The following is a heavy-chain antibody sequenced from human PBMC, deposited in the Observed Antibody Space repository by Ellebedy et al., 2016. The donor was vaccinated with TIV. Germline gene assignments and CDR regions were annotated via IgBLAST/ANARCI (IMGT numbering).Heavy chain of an antibody. CDR3: VKDTVHVGDGALDS. Sequence: SLKISCAASGFTFDDYAMHWVRQAPGKGLEWVSGISWNSGRIAYAGSVGGRFTISRDNAKNSVYLQMNSLRAEDTALYYCVKDTVHVGDGALDSWGQGTLVTVSS. V-gene: IGHV3-9*01. CDR2: ISWNSGRI. J-gene: IGHJ4*02. D-gene: IGHD5-24*01. CDR1: GFTFDDYA.